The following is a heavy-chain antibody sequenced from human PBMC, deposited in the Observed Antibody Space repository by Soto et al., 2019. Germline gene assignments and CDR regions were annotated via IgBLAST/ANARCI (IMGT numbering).Heavy chain of an antibody. CDR2: VFWNDDK. Sequence: QITLKESGPTLVRPTQTLTLTCTFSGFSFSNSGVAVAWIRKPPGKALEWLSLVFWNDDKRSSPSLSDRLTITNDTSSIQVVLRLTTMYPVDTATYYCAHITNGGRVFSFASWGQGTLVSVS. CDR3: AHITNGGRVFSFAS. J-gene: IGHJ4*02. CDR1: GFSFSNSGVA. D-gene: IGHD2-8*01. V-gene: IGHV2-5*01.